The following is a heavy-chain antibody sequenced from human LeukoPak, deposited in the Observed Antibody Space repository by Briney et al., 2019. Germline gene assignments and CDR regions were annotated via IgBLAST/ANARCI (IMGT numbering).Heavy chain of an antibody. CDR3: AGDRATSHFDY. V-gene: IGHV3-33*01. J-gene: IGHJ4*02. D-gene: IGHD1-26*01. CDR1: GFTFRSHG. Sequence: QTGGSLRLSCAASGFTFRSHGMHWVRQAPGKGLEWVAFIWYDGSNKYYTDSVKGRFTISRDNSKNTLYLQMNSLRAEDTAVYYCAGDRATSHFDYWGQGALVTISS. CDR2: IWYDGSNK.